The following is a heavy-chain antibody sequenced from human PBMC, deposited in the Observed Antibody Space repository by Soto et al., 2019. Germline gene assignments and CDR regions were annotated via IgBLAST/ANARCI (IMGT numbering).Heavy chain of an antibody. V-gene: IGHV3-23*01. CDR3: AKGVSQYTPLALFDY. Sequence: PGGSLRLSCAASGFTFSSYAMSWVRQAPGKGLEWDSTISGSDGRTYSTDSVKGRFTISRDNSRNTAYLQMNSLRVEDTAVYYCAKGVSQYTPLALFDYWGRGTLVTVSS. CDR1: GFTFSSYA. J-gene: IGHJ4*02. CDR2: ISGSDGRT. D-gene: IGHD5-18*01.